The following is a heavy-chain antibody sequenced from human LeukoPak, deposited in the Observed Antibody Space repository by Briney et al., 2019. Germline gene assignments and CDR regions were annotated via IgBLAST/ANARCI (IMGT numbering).Heavy chain of an antibody. V-gene: IGHV1-46*01. J-gene: IGHJ4*02. Sequence: ASVKVSCKASGYTLTSYYMHWVRQAPGQGLEWMGIINPSGGSTSYTQKFQGRVTMTRDTSTNTVYIELNSLRSEDTAVYYCARDRDGNDRLDYWGQGTLVTVSS. CDR1: GYTLTSYY. D-gene: IGHD3-22*01. CDR3: ARDRDGNDRLDY. CDR2: INPSGGST.